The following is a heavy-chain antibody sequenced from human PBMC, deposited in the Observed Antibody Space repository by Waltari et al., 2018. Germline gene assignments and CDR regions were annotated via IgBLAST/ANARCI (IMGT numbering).Heavy chain of an antibody. J-gene: IGHJ6*02. CDR3: ARATGRLRVLERLPPPYYYYGMDV. V-gene: IGHV4-34*01. CDR1: GGSISGFY. D-gene: IGHD3-3*01. CDR2: CNHSGDT. Sequence: QVQLQQWGAGLLKTSETLSLTCGVNGGSISGFYWSRLRQAPGTGLEWIGECNHSGDTHYNPSLKSRVTISVDKTKSHFSLNVTSVTAADTAVYYCARATGRLRVLERLPPPYYYYGMDVWGQGTSVTVSS.